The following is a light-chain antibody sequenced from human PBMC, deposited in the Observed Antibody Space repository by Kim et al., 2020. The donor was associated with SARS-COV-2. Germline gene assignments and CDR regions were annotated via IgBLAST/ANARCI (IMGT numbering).Light chain of an antibody. Sequence: SPAARATLACRASATVTSKSFAWYQQNPGQAPRLLIFGASSRASGIPDRFSGSGSGTDFTLTISRLEPEDFAVYYCHQYGTSPGTFGQGTKLEI. J-gene: IGKJ2*02. V-gene: IGKV3-20*01. CDR1: ATVTSKS. CDR3: HQYGTSPGT. CDR2: GAS.